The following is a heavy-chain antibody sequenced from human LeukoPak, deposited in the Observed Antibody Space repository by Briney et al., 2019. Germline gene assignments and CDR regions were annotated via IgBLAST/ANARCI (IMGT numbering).Heavy chain of an antibody. CDR3: TRARDNTIFGVAPDAFDI. V-gene: IGHV3-15*01. J-gene: IGHJ3*02. Sequence: PGGSLRLSCAASGFTFSNAWMSWVRQAPGKGLEWVGRIKSKTDGGTTDYAAPVKGRFTISRDDSKNTLYLQMNSLKTEDTAVYYCTRARDNTIFGVAPDAFDIWGQGTMVTVSS. CDR1: GFTFSNAW. CDR2: IKSKTDGGTT. D-gene: IGHD3-3*01.